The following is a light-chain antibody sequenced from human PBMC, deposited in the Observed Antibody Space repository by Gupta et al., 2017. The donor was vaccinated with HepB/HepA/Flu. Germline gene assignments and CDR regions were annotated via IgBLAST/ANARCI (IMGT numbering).Light chain of an antibody. V-gene: IGKV1-17*01. Sequence: DIQMTQSPSSLSASVGDRVTITCRATQGIRDDLGWYQQKPGKAPKCLIYATSRVQSGVPSRFSGSGSETDFTLTISSLQPEDFATYFCRQHDSSPLTFGEGTLFEIK. CDR1: QGIRDD. CDR2: ATS. J-gene: IGKJ5*01. CDR3: RQHDSSPLT.